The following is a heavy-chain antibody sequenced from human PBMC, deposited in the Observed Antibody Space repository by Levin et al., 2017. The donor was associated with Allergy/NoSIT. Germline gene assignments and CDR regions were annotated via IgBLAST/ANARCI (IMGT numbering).Heavy chain of an antibody. CDR2: INPNSGGT. D-gene: IGHD3-10*01. V-gene: IGHV1-2*02. CDR3: ARDPKLLWFGELFRWGDYYGMDV. Sequence: ASVKVSCKASGYTFTGYYMHWVRQAPGQGLEWMGWINPNSGGTNYAQKFQGRVTMTRDTSISTAYMELSRLRSDDTAVYYCARDPKLLWFGELFRWGDYYGMDVWGQGTTVTVAS. J-gene: IGHJ6*02. CDR1: GYTFTGYY.